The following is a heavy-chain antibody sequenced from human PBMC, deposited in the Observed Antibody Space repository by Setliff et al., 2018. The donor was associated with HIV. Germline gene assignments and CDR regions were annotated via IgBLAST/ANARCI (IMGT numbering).Heavy chain of an antibody. CDR1: GGSISSSNW. CDR2: IYHGGST. Sequence: SETLSLTCAVSGGSISSSNWWSWVRQPPGKGLEWIGEIYHGGSTNYNPSLKSRVTISVDKSKNQFSLKLASVTAADTAVYYCAKGAGFYGDYTFDHWGQGRQVTVSS. CDR3: AKGAGFYGDYTFDH. V-gene: IGHV4-4*02. D-gene: IGHD4-17*01. J-gene: IGHJ4*02.